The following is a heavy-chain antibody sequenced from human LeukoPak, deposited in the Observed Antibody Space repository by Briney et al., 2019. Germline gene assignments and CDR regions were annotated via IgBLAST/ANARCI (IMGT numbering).Heavy chain of an antibody. J-gene: IGHJ6*02. CDR3: ARGGGLDV. CDR1: GFTVSSSY. CDR2: INHNGNVN. D-gene: IGHD3-16*01. Sequence: PGGSLRLSCAASGFTVSSSYISWVRQAPGKGLEWVASINHNGNVNYYVDSVKGRFTISRDNAKDSLYLQMSNLRAEDTAVYFCARGGGLDVWGQGATVTVSS. V-gene: IGHV3-7*03.